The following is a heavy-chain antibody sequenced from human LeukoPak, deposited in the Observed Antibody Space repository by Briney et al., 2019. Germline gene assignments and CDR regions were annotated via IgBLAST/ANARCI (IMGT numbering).Heavy chain of an antibody. V-gene: IGHV4-39*07. CDR3: ARVGVVVPAVTYYFDY. J-gene: IGHJ4*02. Sequence: PSETLSLTCTVSGGSISSSSYYWGWIRQPPGKGLEWIGSIYYSGSTYYNPSLKSRVTISVDTSKNQFSLKLSSVTAADTAVYYCARVGVVVPAVTYYFDYWGQGTLVTVSS. D-gene: IGHD2-2*01. CDR2: IYYSGST. CDR1: GGSISSSSYY.